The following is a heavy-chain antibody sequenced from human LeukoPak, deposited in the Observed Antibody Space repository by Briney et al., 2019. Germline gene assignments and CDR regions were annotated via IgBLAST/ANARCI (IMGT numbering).Heavy chain of an antibody. D-gene: IGHD6-19*01. J-gene: IGHJ4*02. CDR1: GFTFSSYS. CDR2: ISSSSSTT. Sequence: GGSLRLSCAASGFTFSSYSMNWVRQAPGKGLEWVSYISSSSSTTYYADSVKGRFTISRDNAKNSLYLQMNSLRAEDTAVYYCARGYSSGWPFDYWGQGTLVTVSS. CDR3: ARGYSSGWPFDY. V-gene: IGHV3-48*01.